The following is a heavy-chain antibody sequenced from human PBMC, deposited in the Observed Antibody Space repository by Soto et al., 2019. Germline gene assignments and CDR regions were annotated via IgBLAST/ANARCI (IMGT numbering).Heavy chain of an antibody. D-gene: IGHD7-27*01. V-gene: IGHV3-74*01. CDR1: GFTFSSYW. J-gene: IGHJ4*02. Sequence: GGSLRLSCAASGFTFSSYWMHWVRQAPGKGLVWVSRINSDGSSTSYADSVKGRFTISRDNAKNTLYLQMNSLRAEDTAVYYCAREGGGLTGARHKAVFDYWGQGTLVTVSS. CDR2: INSDGSST. CDR3: AREGGGLTGARHKAVFDY.